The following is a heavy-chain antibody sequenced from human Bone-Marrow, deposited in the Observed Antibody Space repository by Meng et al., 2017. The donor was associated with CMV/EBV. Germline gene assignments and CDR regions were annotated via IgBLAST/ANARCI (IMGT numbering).Heavy chain of an antibody. Sequence: SETLSLTCTVSGGSVSSGSYYWSWIRQPPGKGLEWIGYIYYSGSTNYNPSLKSRVTISVDTSKNQFSLKLSSVTAADTAVYYCARLAGGRWGNYYGMDVWGQGTTVTVSS. V-gene: IGHV4-61*01. CDR3: ARLAGGRWGNYYGMDV. J-gene: IGHJ6*02. D-gene: IGHD3-16*01. CDR1: GGSVSSGSYY. CDR2: IYYSGST.